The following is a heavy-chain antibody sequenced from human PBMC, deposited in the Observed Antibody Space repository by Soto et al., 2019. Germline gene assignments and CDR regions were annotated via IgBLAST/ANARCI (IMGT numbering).Heavy chain of an antibody. D-gene: IGHD6-6*01. CDR3: ARELGSSSSINWFDP. J-gene: IGHJ5*02. CDR2: INAGNGNT. CDR1: GGTFSSYA. Sequence: ASVKVSCKASGGTFSSYAISWVRQAPGQGLEWMGWINAGNGNTKYSQKFQGRVTITRDTSASTAYMELSSLRSEDTAVYYCARELGSSSSINWFDPWGQGTLVTVSS. V-gene: IGHV1-3*01.